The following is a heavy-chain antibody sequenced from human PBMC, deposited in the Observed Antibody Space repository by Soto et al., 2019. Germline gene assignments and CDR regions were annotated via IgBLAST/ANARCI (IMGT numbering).Heavy chain of an antibody. CDR2: IYPGDSDT. CDR3: ARLQLSTVTTRNYYYGMDV. V-gene: IGHV5-51*01. D-gene: IGHD4-17*01. J-gene: IGHJ6*02. CDR1: GYSFTSYW. Sequence: GESLKISCKGSGYSFTSYWIGWVRQMPGKGLEWMGIIYPGDSDTRYSPSFQGQVTISADKSISTAYLQRSSLKASDTAMYYCARLQLSTVTTRNYYYGMDVWGQGTTVTVSS.